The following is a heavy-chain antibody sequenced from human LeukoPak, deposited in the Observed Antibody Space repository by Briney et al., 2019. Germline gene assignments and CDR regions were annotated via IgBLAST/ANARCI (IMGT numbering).Heavy chain of an antibody. J-gene: IGHJ6*03. D-gene: IGHD4-17*01. V-gene: IGHV3-11*04. Sequence: GGSLRLSCAASGFTFSDYYMSWIRQAPGKGLEWVSYISSSGSTIYYADSVKGRFTISRDNAKNSLYLQMNSLRAEDTAVYYCASRTTTVTTYYYYYYMDVWGKGTTVTVSS. CDR2: ISSSGSTI. CDR3: ASRTTTVTTYYYYYYMDV. CDR1: GFTFSDYY.